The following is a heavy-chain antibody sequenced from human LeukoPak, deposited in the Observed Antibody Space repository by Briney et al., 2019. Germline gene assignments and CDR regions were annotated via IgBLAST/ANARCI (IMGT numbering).Heavy chain of an antibody. D-gene: IGHD2-15*01. J-gene: IGHJ6*02. V-gene: IGHV3-15*01. CDR3: TKVVDYYYYDMDV. CDR1: GFTFRNAW. Sequence: TGGSLRLSCAASGFTFRNAWMNWVRQAPGRGLEWVGRIKSTKDGGTIDYAAPVKGRFIISRDDSKSTMYLQMNSLKTEDTAVYYYTKVVDYYYYDMDVWGQGTTVTVSS. CDR2: IKSTKDGGTI.